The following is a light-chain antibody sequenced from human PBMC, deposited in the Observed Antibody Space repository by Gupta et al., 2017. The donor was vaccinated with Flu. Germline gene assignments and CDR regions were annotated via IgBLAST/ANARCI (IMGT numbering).Light chain of an antibody. Sequence: ITIYCTGTNSDIGTYNLVSWYQQHPAKAPKLLIYEGSERPSGVSSRFSGSKSGNTASLTISGLQAQDEATYYCCSYTGRTPVVFGGGTTVTVL. CDR3: CSYTGRTPVV. V-gene: IGLV2-23*01. CDR2: EGS. J-gene: IGLJ2*01. CDR1: NSDIGTYNL.